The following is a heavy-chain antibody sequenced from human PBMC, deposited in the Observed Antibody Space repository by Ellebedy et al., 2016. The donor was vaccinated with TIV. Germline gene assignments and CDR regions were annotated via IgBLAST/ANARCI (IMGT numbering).Heavy chain of an antibody. V-gene: IGHV3-74*01. CDR3: ARADGSGYGVWDGMDV. D-gene: IGHD5-12*01. Sequence: GESLKISXAASGFTFSSYWMHWVRQAPGKGLVWVSRINSDGSSTSYADSVKGRFTISRDNAKNSLYLQMNSLRAEDTAVYYCARADGSGYGVWDGMDVWGQGTTVTVSS. CDR1: GFTFSSYW. J-gene: IGHJ6*02. CDR2: INSDGSST.